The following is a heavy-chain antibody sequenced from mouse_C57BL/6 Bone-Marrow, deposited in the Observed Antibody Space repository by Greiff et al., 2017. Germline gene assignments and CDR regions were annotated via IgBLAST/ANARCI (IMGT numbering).Heavy chain of an antibody. J-gene: IGHJ3*01. V-gene: IGHV5-6*02. CDR2: ISSGGSYT. Sequence: EVKVVESGGDLVKPGGSLKLSCAASGFTFSSYGMSWVRQTPDKRLEWVATISSGGSYTYYPDSVKGRFTISRDNAKNTLYLQMSSLKSEDTAMYYCARGLGPPFAYWGQGTLVTVSA. CDR1: GFTFSSYG. D-gene: IGHD4-1*01. CDR3: ARGLGPPFAY.